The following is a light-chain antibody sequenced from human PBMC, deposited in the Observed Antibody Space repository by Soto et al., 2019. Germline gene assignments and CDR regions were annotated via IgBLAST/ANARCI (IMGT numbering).Light chain of an antibody. V-gene: IGLV7-46*01. Sequence: QAVVTQEPSVTVSPGGTVTLTCDSNTGAVTSGHCPYWFQQKPGQAPRTLIYDTSNKHSWTPARFSGSLVGGRAALTLSGAQPEDEAVYYCLLSHNDARGGVFGGGTKLTVL. J-gene: IGLJ3*02. CDR2: DTS. CDR3: LLSHNDARGGV. CDR1: TGAVTSGHC.